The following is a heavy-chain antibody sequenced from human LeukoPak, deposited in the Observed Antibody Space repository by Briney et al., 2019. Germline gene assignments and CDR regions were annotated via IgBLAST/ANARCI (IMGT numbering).Heavy chain of an antibody. D-gene: IGHD3-16*02. Sequence: SETLSLTCTVSGVSISSSSYYWGWIRQPPGKGLEWIGTIYYSGSTYYNPSLKSRVTISLDTSKNQFSLNLSSLTAADTAVYYCARDYRGTYPPGYFDYWGQGTLVTVSS. CDR3: ARDYRGTYPPGYFDY. V-gene: IGHV4-39*07. J-gene: IGHJ4*02. CDR2: IYYSGST. CDR1: GVSISSSSYY.